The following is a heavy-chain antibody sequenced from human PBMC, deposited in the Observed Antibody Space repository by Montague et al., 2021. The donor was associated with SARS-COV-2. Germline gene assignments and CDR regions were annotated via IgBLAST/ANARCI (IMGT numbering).Heavy chain of an antibody. J-gene: IGHJ4*02. D-gene: IGHD2-15*01. CDR3: ERHYSATLPAVY. CDR2: ISDSGST. V-gene: IGHV4-59*08. CDR1: GGSSRSFY. Sequence: SETLSLTCTVSGGSSRSFYWSWFRQPPGKGREGIGYISDSGSTNYNPYTTSRVTMSVDTSKNQFSLKVNSVTAADTAVYYCERHYSATLPAVYWGQGTLVTVSS.